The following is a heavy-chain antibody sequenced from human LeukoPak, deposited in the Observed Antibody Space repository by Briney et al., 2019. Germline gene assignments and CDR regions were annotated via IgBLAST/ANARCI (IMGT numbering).Heavy chain of an antibody. CDR1: GYIFSEYW. V-gene: IGHV5-51*01. CDR2: IYPGDSDT. CDR3: AIPRTMGSGHFDY. Sequence: GESLKISCKGSGYIFSEYWIGWVRQMPGKGLEWMGIIYPGDSDTRYSPSFQGQVTISADKSISTAYLQWSSLKASDTAMYYCAIPRTMGSGHFDYWGQGTLVTVSS. J-gene: IGHJ4*02. D-gene: IGHD1-1*01.